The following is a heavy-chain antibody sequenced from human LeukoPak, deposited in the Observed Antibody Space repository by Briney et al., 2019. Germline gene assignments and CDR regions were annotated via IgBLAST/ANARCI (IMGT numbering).Heavy chain of an antibody. D-gene: IGHD1-26*01. CDR2: INHSGST. CDR1: GGSFSGNY. J-gene: IGHJ4*02. Sequence: PSETLSLTCAVYGGSFSGNYWIWIRQPPGKGLEWIGEINHSGSTNYNPSLKSRVTMSVDTSKNQISLRLSPVTAADTAVYYCARKAVGPTSNYFDYWGQGTLVTVSS. CDR3: ARKAVGPTSNYFDY. V-gene: IGHV4-34*01.